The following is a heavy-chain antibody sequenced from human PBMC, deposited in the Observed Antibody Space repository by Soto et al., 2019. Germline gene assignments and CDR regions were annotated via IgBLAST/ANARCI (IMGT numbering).Heavy chain of an antibody. CDR3: ARVRSEWWELFPLYYGMDV. Sequence: QVQLVESGGGVVQPGRSLRLSCAASGFTFSSYAMHWVRQAPGKGLECVAVISYDGSNKYYADSVKGRFTISRDNSKNTLYLQMNSLRAEDTAVYYCARVRSEWWELFPLYYGMDVWGQGPTVTVSS. V-gene: IGHV3-30-3*01. D-gene: IGHD1-26*01. CDR2: ISYDGSNK. CDR1: GFTFSSYA. J-gene: IGHJ6*02.